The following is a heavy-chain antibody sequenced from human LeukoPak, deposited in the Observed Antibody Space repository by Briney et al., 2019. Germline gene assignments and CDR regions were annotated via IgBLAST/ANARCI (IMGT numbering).Heavy chain of an antibody. CDR1: GFTFSSYW. Sequence: RGSLRLSCAASGFTFSSYWMAWVRQAPGKGLEWVANIKGDESARHQADSVKGRFTISRDNTRNSLYLQMTNLRGDDTAVYYCARDVVGSLDYWGQGTLVTV. D-gene: IGHD1-26*01. J-gene: IGHJ4*02. V-gene: IGHV3-7*01. CDR3: ARDVVGSLDY. CDR2: IKGDESAR.